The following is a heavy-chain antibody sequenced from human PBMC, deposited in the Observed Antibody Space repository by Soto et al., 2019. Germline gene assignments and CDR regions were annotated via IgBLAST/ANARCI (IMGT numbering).Heavy chain of an antibody. CDR2: FYYTGRT. CDR1: GGSISSYY. Sequence: SETLSLTCTVSGGSISSYYWSWIRQPPGKELEWIGFFYYTGRTGYNASLKSRVSISGDMSKNQFYLRLSSVTAADTAVYYCARILAAPPHYYYYYMDAWGKGTTVTVSS. J-gene: IGHJ6*03. D-gene: IGHD6-6*01. CDR3: ARILAAPPHYYYYYMDA. V-gene: IGHV4-59*08.